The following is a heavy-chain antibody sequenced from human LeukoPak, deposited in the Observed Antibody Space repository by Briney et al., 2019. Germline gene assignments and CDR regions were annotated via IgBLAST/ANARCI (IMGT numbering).Heavy chain of an antibody. Sequence: GGSLRLSCAASGFTFSSYSMNWVRQAPGKGLEWVSSVSISSSYIFYADSVQGRFTISSDHAKNSLYLQMNSLRAEDTAVYDCARDNSGPESLFDHWGQGTLVTVPS. J-gene: IGHJ4*02. CDR1: GFTFSSYS. CDR3: ARDNSGPESLFDH. V-gene: IGHV3-21*01. CDR2: VSISSSYI. D-gene: IGHD4-23*01.